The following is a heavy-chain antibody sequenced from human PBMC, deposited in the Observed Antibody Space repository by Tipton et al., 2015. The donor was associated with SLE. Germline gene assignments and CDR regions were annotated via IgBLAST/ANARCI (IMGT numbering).Heavy chain of an antibody. CDR3: ARDRSGPTDYYYYYYMDV. Sequence: SLRLSCAASGFTFSSYAMNWVRQAPGKGLEWVCSISTSGGSTFYADSAKGRFTISRDNFESTLLLQMYNLRPEDTALYYCARDRSGPTDYYYYYYMDVWGKGTTVTVSS. CDR2: ISTSGGST. CDR1: GFTFSSYA. V-gene: IGHV3-23*01. J-gene: IGHJ6*03.